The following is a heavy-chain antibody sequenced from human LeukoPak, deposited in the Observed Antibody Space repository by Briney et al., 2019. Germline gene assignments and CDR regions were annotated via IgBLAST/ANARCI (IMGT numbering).Heavy chain of an antibody. D-gene: IGHD5-12*01. V-gene: IGHV3-30*18. CDR3: AKDRVAMIEDAFDI. Sequence: GGSLRLSCAAPGFTFSTYAMHWVRQAPGKGLEWVAVISDDENNKYYADSVKGRFTISRDNYRNTLYLQMNSLRPEDTAVYYCAKDRVAMIEDAFDIWGQGTMVTVSS. CDR2: ISDDENNK. J-gene: IGHJ3*02. CDR1: GFTFSTYA.